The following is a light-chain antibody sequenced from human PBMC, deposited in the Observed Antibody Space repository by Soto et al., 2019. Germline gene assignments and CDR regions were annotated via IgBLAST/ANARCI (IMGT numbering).Light chain of an antibody. CDR2: EVS. J-gene: IGLJ1*01. V-gene: IGLV2-14*01. Sequence: QSALTQPASVSGSPGQSITISCTGTSSDVGGYNFVSWYQQYPGKAPKLMIYEVSNRPSGVSNRFSGSKSDNTASLTISGLQADDEAEYCCTAYASAKMYVFGTGTKVTVL. CDR3: TAYASAKMYV. CDR1: SSDVGGYNF.